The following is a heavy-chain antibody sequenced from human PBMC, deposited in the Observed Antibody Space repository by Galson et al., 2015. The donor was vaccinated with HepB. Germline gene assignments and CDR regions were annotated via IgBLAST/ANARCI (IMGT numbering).Heavy chain of an antibody. Sequence: SVKVSCKASGYTFTSYAMHWVRQAPGQRLEWMGWINAGNGNTKYSQKFQGRVTITRDTSASTAYMELSSLRSEDTAVYYCAGGMVRGVNWFDPWGQGTLVTVSS. CDR2: INAGNGNT. J-gene: IGHJ5*02. CDR3: AGGMVRGVNWFDP. CDR1: GYTFTSYA. D-gene: IGHD3-10*01. V-gene: IGHV1-3*01.